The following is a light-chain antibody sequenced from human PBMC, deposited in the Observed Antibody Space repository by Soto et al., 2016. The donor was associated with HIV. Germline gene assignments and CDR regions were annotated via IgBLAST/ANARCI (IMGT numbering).Light chain of an antibody. V-gene: IGLV3-21*04. CDR1: NIGSKS. J-gene: IGLJ2*01. CDR2: DDN. CDR3: QVWDVSSDLVV. Sequence: SYELTQSPSASVAPAKTATITCGGYNIGSKSVHWYQQKPGQAPVLVISDDNDRPSGIPERFSGSNSGNTATLTISGVEAGDEADYYCQVWDVSSDLVVFGGGTKLTVL.